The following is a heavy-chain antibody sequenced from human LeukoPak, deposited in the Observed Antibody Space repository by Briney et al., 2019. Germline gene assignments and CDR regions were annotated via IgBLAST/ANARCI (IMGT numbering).Heavy chain of an antibody. CDR3: AELGITMIGGV. CDR1: GFTFSRYG. V-gene: IGHV3-23*01. J-gene: IGHJ6*04. Sequence: GGSLRLSCAASGFTFSRYGMSWVRPAPGEGLEWVSAISGSGGSTYYADSVRGRFTISRDNAKNSLYLQMNSLRAEDTAVYYCAELGITMIGGVWGKGTTVTISS. CDR2: ISGSGGST. D-gene: IGHD3-10*02.